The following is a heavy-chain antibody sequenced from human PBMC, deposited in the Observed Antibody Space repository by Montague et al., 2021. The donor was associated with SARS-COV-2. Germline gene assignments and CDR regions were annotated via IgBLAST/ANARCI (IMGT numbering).Heavy chain of an antibody. V-gene: IGHV4-39*07. J-gene: IGHJ3*02. CDR3: AGKSITMVQGVIMGAFDI. CDR1: GGSISSSSYY. D-gene: IGHD3-10*01. CDR2: IYYSGST. Sequence: SETLSLTCTVSGGSISSSSYYWGWIRQPPGKGLEWIGSIYYSGSTYYNPSLKCRVTISVDTSKNQFSLKLSSVTAADTAVYYCAGKSITMVQGVIMGAFDIWGQGTMVPVSS.